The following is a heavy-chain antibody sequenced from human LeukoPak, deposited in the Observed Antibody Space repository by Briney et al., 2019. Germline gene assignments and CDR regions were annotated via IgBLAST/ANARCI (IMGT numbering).Heavy chain of an antibody. J-gene: IGHJ6*02. D-gene: IGHD3-10*01. CDR3: ARGQSGTPHYYYGMDV. CDR2: IYSGGNT. V-gene: IGHV3-53*01. Sequence: GSLRLSCAASGFTFSSSAMSWVRQAPGKGLEWVSIIYSGGNTYYADSVKGRFTVSRDNSKNTLSLQMNSLRAEDTAVYYCARGQSGTPHYYYGMDVWGQGTTVTVSS. CDR1: GFTFSSSA.